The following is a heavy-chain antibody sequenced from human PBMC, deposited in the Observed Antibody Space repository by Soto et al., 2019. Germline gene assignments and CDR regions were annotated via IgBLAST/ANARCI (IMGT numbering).Heavy chain of an antibody. Sequence: QVQLVQSGAEVKKPGASVKFSCKASGYTFTSYGISWVRQAPGQGLEWMGWISGFNGNTNHAQNLQGRLTMTTDTTTSTAYMELRRLRADDTAVYYCARKDGDYDAFDLWGQGKMVTVSS. V-gene: IGHV1-18*01. J-gene: IGHJ3*01. CDR2: ISGFNGNT. CDR1: GYTFTSYG. D-gene: IGHD4-17*01. CDR3: ARKDGDYDAFDL.